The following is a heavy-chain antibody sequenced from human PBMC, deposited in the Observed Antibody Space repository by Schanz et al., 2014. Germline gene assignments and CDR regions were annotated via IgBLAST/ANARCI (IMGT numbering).Heavy chain of an antibody. CDR2: IGTSGGT. CDR3: ARAGYDADNWFDP. D-gene: IGHD2-2*01. J-gene: IGHJ5*02. Sequence: EVQLLESGGGLVQPGGSLRLSCAASGFTFSSYAMSWVRQAPGKGLEWVSTIGTSGGTNYAESVKGRFTISRDNAKNSLFLQMNSLRAEDTAVYYCARAGYDADNWFDPWGQGTLGTVSS. V-gene: IGHV3-23*01. CDR1: GFTFSSYA.